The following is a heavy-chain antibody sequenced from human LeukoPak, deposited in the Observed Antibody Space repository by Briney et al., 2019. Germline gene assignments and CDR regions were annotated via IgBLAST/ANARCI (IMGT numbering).Heavy chain of an antibody. CDR3: ARNENSGWGYFDY. CDR2: IGGSNGIT. Sequence: GSLRLSCAASGFTFSSYAMSWVRPAPGKGLEWGPVIGGSNGITFYVGSVKGRFTISRDNSKDTLYLQMNSLRAEDTAVYYCARNENSGWGYFDYWGQGTLVTVSS. D-gene: IGHD5-12*01. CDR1: GFTFSSYA. V-gene: IGHV3-23*01. J-gene: IGHJ4*02.